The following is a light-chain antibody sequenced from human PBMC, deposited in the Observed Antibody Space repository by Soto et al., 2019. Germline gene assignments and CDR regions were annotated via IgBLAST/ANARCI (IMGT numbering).Light chain of an antibody. J-gene: IGKJ3*01. CDR1: QDISRY. Sequence: DIQMTQSPSSLSASVGDRVTVTCRAGQDISRYVHWDQQRPGTNPTLLIYSASTLQTGVPSRFSGSGSGTDFPLTISSLQPEDFATYYCQQSYNGPFTFGPGTKVEI. CDR3: QQSYNGPFT. V-gene: IGKV1-39*01. CDR2: SAS.